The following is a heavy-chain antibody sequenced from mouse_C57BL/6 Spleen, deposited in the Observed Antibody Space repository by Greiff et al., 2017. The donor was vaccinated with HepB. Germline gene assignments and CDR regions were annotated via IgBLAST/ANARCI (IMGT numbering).Heavy chain of an antibody. J-gene: IGHJ2*01. V-gene: IGHV1-81*01. CDR3: ARSPYDGSYYFDY. CDR2: IYPRSGNT. CDR1: GYTFTSYG. Sequence: SGAELARPGASVKLSCKASGYTFTSYGISWVKQRTGQGLEWIGEIYPRSGNTYYNEKFKGKATLTADKSSSTAYMELRSLTSEDSAVYFCARSPYDGSYYFDYWGQGTTLTVSS. D-gene: IGHD2-3*01.